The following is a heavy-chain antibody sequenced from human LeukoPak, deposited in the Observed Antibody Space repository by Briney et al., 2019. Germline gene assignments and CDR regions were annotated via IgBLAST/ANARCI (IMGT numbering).Heavy chain of an antibody. CDR3: AKDISYYYDSSGYYYGLNFDY. V-gene: IGHV3-23*01. J-gene: IGHJ4*02. Sequence: GGSLRLSCAASGFTFSNYAMSWVRQAPGKGLEWVSAISGSGGSTYYADSVKGRFTISRDNSKNTLYLQMNSLRAEDTAVYYCAKDISYYYDSSGYYYGLNFDYWGQGTLVTVSS. CDR1: GFTFSNYA. CDR2: ISGSGGST. D-gene: IGHD3-22*01.